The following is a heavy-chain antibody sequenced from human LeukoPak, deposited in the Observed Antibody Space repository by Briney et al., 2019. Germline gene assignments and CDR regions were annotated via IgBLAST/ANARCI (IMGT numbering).Heavy chain of an antibody. V-gene: IGHV3-21*01. CDR1: GFIFSSYS. CDR2: ISSSSSYI. D-gene: IGHD2-15*01. CDR3: ARSEGHCSGGSCYTFDI. Sequence: PGGSLRLSCAASGFIFSSYSMNWVRQAPGKGLEWVSSISSSSSYIYYADSVKGRFTISRDNAKNSLYLQMNSLRAEDTAVYYCARSEGHCSGGSCYTFDIWGQGTMVTVSS. J-gene: IGHJ3*02.